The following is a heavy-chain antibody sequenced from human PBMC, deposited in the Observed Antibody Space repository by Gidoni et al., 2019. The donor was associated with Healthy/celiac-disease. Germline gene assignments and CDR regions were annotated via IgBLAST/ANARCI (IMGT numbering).Heavy chain of an antibody. D-gene: IGHD6-13*01. Sequence: EVQLVQSGAEVKKPGESLKISCKGSGYSFTSYWIGWVRQMPGKGLEWMGIIYPGDSDTRYSPSFQGQVTISADKSISTAYLQWSSLKASDTAMYYCARPGIAAAGSLEGVLVSAFDIWGQGTMVTVSS. CDR2: IYPGDSDT. CDR1: GYSFTSYW. V-gene: IGHV5-51*01. J-gene: IGHJ3*02. CDR3: ARPGIAAAGSLEGVLVSAFDI.